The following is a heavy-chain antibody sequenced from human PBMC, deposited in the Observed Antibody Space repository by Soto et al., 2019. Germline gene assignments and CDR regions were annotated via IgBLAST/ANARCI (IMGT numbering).Heavy chain of an antibody. CDR3: ARGRIVGATRWFDP. V-gene: IGHV1-69*01. CDR2: IIPIFGTA. CDR1: GCTFSSYA. D-gene: IGHD1-26*01. J-gene: IGHJ5*02. Sequence: GPQVKVSCKASGCTFSSYAISWVRQAPGQGLEWMGGIIPIFGTANYAQKFQGRVTITADESTSTAYMELSSLRSEDTAVYYCARGRIVGATRWFDPWGQGTLVTVSS.